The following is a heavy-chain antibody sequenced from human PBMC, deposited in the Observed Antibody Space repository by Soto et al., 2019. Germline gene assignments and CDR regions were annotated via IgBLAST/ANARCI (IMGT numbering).Heavy chain of an antibody. Sequence: QVQLVQSGAEVKKPGASVKVSCKASGYTFTTYGISWVRQAPRPGLEWMGWISTYQGNTNYAQKLQGRVTMTRDTATSTAYMELRSLRSDDTAVYDFARERDQVRYCIDYWGQGTLVTVSS. D-gene: IGHD3-9*01. V-gene: IGHV1-18*01. J-gene: IGHJ4*02. CDR2: ISTYQGNT. CDR3: ARERDQVRYCIDY. CDR1: GYTFTTYG.